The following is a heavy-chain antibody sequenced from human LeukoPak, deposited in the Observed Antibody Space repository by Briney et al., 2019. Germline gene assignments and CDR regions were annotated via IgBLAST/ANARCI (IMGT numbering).Heavy chain of an antibody. V-gene: IGHV4-4*07. Sequence: PETLSLTCTVSGGSISSYYWSWIRQPAGKGLEWIGRIYTSGSTNYNPSLKSRVTMSVDTSKNQFSLKLSSVTAADTAVYYCARSDSSWFTGAARLGGFDPWGQGTLVTVSS. CDR3: ARSDSSWFTGAARLGGFDP. CDR1: GGSISSYY. J-gene: IGHJ5*02. CDR2: IYTSGST. D-gene: IGHD6-13*01.